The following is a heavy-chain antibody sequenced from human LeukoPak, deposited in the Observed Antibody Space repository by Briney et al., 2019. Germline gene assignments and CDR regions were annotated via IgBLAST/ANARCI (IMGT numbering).Heavy chain of an antibody. D-gene: IGHD2-21*02. J-gene: IGHJ4*02. Sequence: SETLSLTCAVDIESFSGYYWTWIRQPPGKGLEWIGETTHSGSTNYNPSLKSRVTISVATSKNQFSMKMSSPMAAHMSVYYCERAMGDLSLDYWGRGTPVTVSS. CDR1: IESFSGYY. CDR2: TTHSGST. CDR3: ERAMGDLSLDY. V-gene: IGHV4-34*01.